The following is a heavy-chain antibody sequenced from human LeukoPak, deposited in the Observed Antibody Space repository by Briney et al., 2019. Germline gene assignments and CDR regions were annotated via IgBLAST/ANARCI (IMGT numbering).Heavy chain of an antibody. D-gene: IGHD3-10*01. V-gene: IGHV4-59*08. CDR3: ARQASVVRGVIITWFDP. Sequence: SETLSLTCTVSGGSISSYYWSWIRQPPGKGLEWIGYIYDSGSTNYNPSLKSRVTISVDTSKKQFSLKLSSVTAADTAVYYCARQASVVRGVIITWFDPWGRGTLVTVSS. CDR1: GGSISSYY. CDR2: IYDSGST. J-gene: IGHJ5*02.